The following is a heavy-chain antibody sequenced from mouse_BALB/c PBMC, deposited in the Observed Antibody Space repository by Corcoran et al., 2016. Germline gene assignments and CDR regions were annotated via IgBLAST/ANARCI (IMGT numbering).Heavy chain of an antibody. CDR2: INPSTGYT. CDR1: GYTFTSYW. Sequence: QVQLKQSGAEPAKPEASEKMSCKASGYTFTSYWMHWVKQRPGQGLEWIGYINPSTGYTEYNQKFKDKATLTADKSSSTAYMQLSSLTSEDSAVYYCASYGYYYWGQGTTLTVSS. D-gene: IGHD2-2*01. J-gene: IGHJ2*01. CDR3: ASYGYYY. V-gene: IGHV1-7*01.